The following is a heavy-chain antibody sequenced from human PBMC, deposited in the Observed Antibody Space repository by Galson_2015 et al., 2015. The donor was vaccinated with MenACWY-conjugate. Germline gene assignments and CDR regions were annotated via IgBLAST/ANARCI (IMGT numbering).Heavy chain of an antibody. Sequence: LRLSCAASGFTFSSYWMHWVRQAPGKGLVWVSRINSDGSSTSYADSVKGRFTISRDNAKNTLYLQMNSLRAEDTAVYYCARVERVSLDREQQLTYYYYGMDVWGQGTAVTVSS. J-gene: IGHJ6*02. CDR2: INSDGSST. CDR1: GFTFSSYW. V-gene: IGHV3-74*01. D-gene: IGHD6-13*01. CDR3: ARVERVSLDREQQLTYYYYGMDV.